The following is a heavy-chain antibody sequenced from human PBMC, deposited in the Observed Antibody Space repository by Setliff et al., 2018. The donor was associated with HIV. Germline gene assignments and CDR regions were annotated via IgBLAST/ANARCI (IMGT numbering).Heavy chain of an antibody. J-gene: IGHJ4*02. V-gene: IGHV4-34*01. CDR1: GGSLSGYY. CDR3: ARGVRDSSGWSSYYFDY. CDR2: VTHSGRT. Sequence: PSETLSLTCDVYGGSLSGYYWSWIRQHPGKGLEWIGEVTHSGRTNYQPSLESRVTTSVDTSKKQLSLRLTSVTAADTAVYYCARGVRDSSGWSSYYFDYWGQGTLVTVSS. D-gene: IGHD6-19*01.